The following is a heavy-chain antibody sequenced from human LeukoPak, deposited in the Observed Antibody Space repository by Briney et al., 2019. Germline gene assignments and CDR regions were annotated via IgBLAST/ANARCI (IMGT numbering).Heavy chain of an antibody. J-gene: IGHJ4*02. D-gene: IGHD5-24*01. V-gene: IGHV3-11*06. CDR1: GFTFSNSC. CDR3: ARGSRTIELGDDY. Sequence: AGGSLTLAYAAAGFTFSNSCISWVRQTRREGRGLLSYIGSIISDTNYADSATGRFTISIDNAKNSLYLQMNSLRAEEKAVYYCARGSRTIELGDDYWGQGTLVTVSS. CDR2: IGSIISDT.